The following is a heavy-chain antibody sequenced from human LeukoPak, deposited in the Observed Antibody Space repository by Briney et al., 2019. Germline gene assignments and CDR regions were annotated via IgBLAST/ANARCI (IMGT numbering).Heavy chain of an antibody. D-gene: IGHD5-12*01. CDR3: ARAGRWLQYLDY. J-gene: IGHJ4*02. V-gene: IGHV4-34*01. CDR1: GGSFSGYY. CDR2: INHSGST. Sequence: SETLSLTCAVYGGSFSGYYWSWIRQPPGKGLEWIGEINHSGSTNYNPSLKSRVTISVDTSKNQFSLKLSSVTAADTAVYYCARAGRWLQYLDYWGQRTLVTVPS.